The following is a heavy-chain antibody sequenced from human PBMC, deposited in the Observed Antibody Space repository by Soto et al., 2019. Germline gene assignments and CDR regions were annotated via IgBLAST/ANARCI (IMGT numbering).Heavy chain of an antibody. D-gene: IGHD4-17*01. CDR1: GGSVSSGSYY. CDR3: ARWDEYGDYGSNY. J-gene: IGHJ4*02. V-gene: IGHV4-61*01. CDR2: IYYSGST. Sequence: SETLSLTSTVSGGSVSSGSYYWSWIRQPPGKGLEWIGYIYYSGSTNYNPSLKSRVTISVDTSKNQFSLKLSSVTAADTAVYYCARWDEYGDYGSNYWGQGTLVTVSS.